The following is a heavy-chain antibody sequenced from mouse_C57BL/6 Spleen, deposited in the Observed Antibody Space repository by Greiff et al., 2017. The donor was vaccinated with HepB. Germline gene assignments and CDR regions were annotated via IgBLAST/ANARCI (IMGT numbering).Heavy chain of an antibody. J-gene: IGHJ3*01. V-gene: IGHV1-82*01. Sequence: QVQLQQSGPELVKPGASVKISCKASGYAFSSSWMNWVKQRPGKGLEWIGRIYPGDGDTNYNGKLKGKATLTADKSSSTAYMQLSSLTSEDSAVYFCARGDYSKGFAYWGQGTLVTVSA. CDR1: GYAFSSSW. D-gene: IGHD2-5*01. CDR3: ARGDYSKGFAY. CDR2: IYPGDGDT.